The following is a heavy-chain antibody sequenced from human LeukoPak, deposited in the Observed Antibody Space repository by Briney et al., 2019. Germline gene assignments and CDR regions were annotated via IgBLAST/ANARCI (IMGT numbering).Heavy chain of an antibody. CDR1: GYTFTSYG. V-gene: IGHV1-18*01. J-gene: IGHJ1*01. D-gene: IGHD3-9*01. Sequence: ASVKVSCKASGYTFTSYGISWVRQAPGQGLEWIGWISAYNGNTNYAQKLQGRVTMTTDTSTSTAYMELRSLRSDDTAVYYCATYYDILTGYYSAEYFQHWGQGTLVTVSS. CDR2: ISAYNGNT. CDR3: ATYYDILTGYYSAEYFQH.